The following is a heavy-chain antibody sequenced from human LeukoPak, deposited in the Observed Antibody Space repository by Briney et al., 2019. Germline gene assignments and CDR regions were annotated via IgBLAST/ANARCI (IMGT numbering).Heavy chain of an antibody. D-gene: IGHD3-22*01. CDR1: GFSFTNYW. CDR3: VSGSSVEDYYYYGMDV. V-gene: IGHV5-51*01. CDR2: VYPGDSDT. J-gene: IGHJ6*02. Sequence: GESLRISCKGSGFSFTNYWIGWVRQMPGKGLEWMGIVYPGDSDTRYSPSFQGQVTISADKSGSTAYLQWTSLKASDTAMYFCVSGSSVEDYYYYGMDVWGQGTTVTVSS.